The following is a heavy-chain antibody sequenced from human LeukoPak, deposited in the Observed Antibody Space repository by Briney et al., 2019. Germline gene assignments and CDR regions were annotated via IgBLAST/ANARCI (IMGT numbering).Heavy chain of an antibody. CDR3: ARDGSGSKRRSYMDV. CDR1: GFTFSSYE. D-gene: IGHD1-26*01. J-gene: IGHJ6*03. V-gene: IGHV3-48*03. Sequence: GGSLRLSCAASGFTFSSYEMNWVRQAPGKGLEGVSYISSSGSTIYYADSVKGRFTISRDNAKNSLYLQMNSLRAEDTAVYYCARDGSGSKRRSYMDVWGKGTTVTVSS. CDR2: ISSSGSTI.